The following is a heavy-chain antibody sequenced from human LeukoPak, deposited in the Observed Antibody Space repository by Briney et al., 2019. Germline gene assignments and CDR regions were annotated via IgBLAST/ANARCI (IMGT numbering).Heavy chain of an antibody. J-gene: IGHJ2*01. CDR2: IYSNGNT. CDR3: ASGTFDGPLYGTYWYFHV. Sequence: PSETLSLTCAVSGASINNNYWTWVRQPPGKGLEWIGYIYSNGNTNYNPSLKGRVTMSIETSKNQFSLQLPSVTAADTAVYYCASGTFDGPLYGTYWYFHVWGRGTLVTVFS. CDR1: GASINNNY. V-gene: IGHV4-59*01. D-gene: IGHD1-14*01.